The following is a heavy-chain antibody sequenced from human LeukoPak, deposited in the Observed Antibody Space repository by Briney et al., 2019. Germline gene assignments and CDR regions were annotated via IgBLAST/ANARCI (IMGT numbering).Heavy chain of an antibody. D-gene: IGHD3-10*01. J-gene: IGHJ6*01. CDR1: GGSFTGYY. V-gene: IGHV4-34*01. Sequence: SETLSLTCAVYGGSFTGYYWSWIRQPPGKGLEWIGEIYHRGSTNYNPSLRSRVTISVDTSKNQFSLKLSSVTAADTAVYYCAREWDGSGLLRNYYYYGIDAWGQGTTVTASS. CDR3: AREWDGSGLLRNYYYYGIDA. CDR2: IYHRGST.